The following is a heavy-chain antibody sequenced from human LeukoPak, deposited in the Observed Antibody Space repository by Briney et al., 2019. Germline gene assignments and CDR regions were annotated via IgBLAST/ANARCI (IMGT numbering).Heavy chain of an antibody. CDR3: ARGGGSGHLDD. CDR2: INPNSGDT. Sequence: ASVKLSCKSSGYTFTGKNMHWVRQAPGQGLEWMGWINPNSGDTRYVQKFQGRVTMTRDTSINTAYIEMSRLRSDDTAVYYCARGGGSGHLDDWGQGTLVTVSS. V-gene: IGHV1-2*02. J-gene: IGHJ4*02. D-gene: IGHD6-25*01. CDR1: GYTFTGKN.